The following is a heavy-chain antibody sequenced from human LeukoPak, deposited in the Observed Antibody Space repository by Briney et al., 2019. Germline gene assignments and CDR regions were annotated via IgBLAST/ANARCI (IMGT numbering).Heavy chain of an antibody. J-gene: IGHJ4*02. V-gene: IGHV3-30-3*01. CDR3: AREPYYSRTGEFDY. D-gene: IGHD7-27*01. CDR2: ISYDGSNK. Sequence: GGSLRLSCAASGFTFSSYAMHWVRQAPGKGLEWVAVISYDGSNKYYADSVKGRFTISRDNSKNTLYLQMNSLRAEDTAVYYCAREPYYSRTGEFDYWGQGTLVTVS. CDR1: GFTFSSYA.